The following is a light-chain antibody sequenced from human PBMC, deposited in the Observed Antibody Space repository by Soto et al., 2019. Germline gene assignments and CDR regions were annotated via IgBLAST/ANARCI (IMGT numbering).Light chain of an antibody. CDR1: QSVSSN. Sequence: EIVMTQSPATLSVSPGERATLSCRASQSVSSNLAWFQQRRGQAPRLLIYGASTRATGIPARFSGSGSGTEFTLTIGSLQSEDFAVYYCQQYHNWPRTFGQGTKVDI. J-gene: IGKJ1*01. CDR3: QQYHNWPRT. CDR2: GAS. V-gene: IGKV3-15*01.